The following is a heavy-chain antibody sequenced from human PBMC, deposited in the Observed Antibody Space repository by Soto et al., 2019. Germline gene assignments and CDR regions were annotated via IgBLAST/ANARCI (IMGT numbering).Heavy chain of an antibody. Sequence: PGGSLRLSCAASGFTFSSYSMNWVRQAPGKGLEWVSYISSSSSTIYYADSVKGRFSISRDNAKNSLYLQMNSLRAEGTAVYYCARTSLTYDILTGFDYWGQGTLVTVSS. D-gene: IGHD3-9*01. CDR3: ARTSLTYDILTGFDY. CDR2: ISSSSSTI. V-gene: IGHV3-48*01. CDR1: GFTFSSYS. J-gene: IGHJ4*02.